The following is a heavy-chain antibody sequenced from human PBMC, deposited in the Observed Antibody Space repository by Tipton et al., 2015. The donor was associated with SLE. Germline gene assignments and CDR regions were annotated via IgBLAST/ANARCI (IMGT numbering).Heavy chain of an antibody. CDR3: ASYSGYDSLFDY. CDR1: GGSISSYY. V-gene: IGHV4-4*07. D-gene: IGHD5-12*01. Sequence: TLSLTCTVSGGSISSYYWSWIRQPAGKGLEWIGRIYTSGSTYYNPSLKSRVTISVDTSKNQFSLKLSSVTAADTAVYYCASYSGYDSLFDYWGQGTLVTVSS. CDR2: IYTSGST. J-gene: IGHJ4*02.